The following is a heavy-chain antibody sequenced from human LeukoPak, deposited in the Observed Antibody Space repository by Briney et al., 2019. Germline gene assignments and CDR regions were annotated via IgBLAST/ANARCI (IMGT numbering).Heavy chain of an antibody. J-gene: IGHJ4*02. CDR2: IYYSGST. CDR1: GGSISSGGYY. Sequence: SETLSLTCTVSGGSISSGGYYWSWIRQHPGKGLEWIGYIYYSGSTYYNPSLKSRVTISVDTSKNQFSLKLSSVTAEDTAVYYCARGRYSSTTYYFDYWGQGTLVTVSS. V-gene: IGHV4-31*03. D-gene: IGHD6-13*01. CDR3: ARGRYSSTTYYFDY.